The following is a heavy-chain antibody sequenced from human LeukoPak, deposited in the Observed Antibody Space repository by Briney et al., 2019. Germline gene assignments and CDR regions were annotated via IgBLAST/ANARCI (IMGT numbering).Heavy chain of an antibody. Sequence: GGSLRLSCSASGFTFRNLPMHWVRQAPRKGLEYVAAISANGDATYYKDSVKGRFTISRDNYKNTLNLQLSSLKSDDTAVYYCVKEDSAYYDYWGQGTLVTVSS. CDR1: GFTFRNLP. CDR2: ISANGDAT. V-gene: IGHV3-64D*06. CDR3: VKEDSAYYDY. D-gene: IGHD5-18*01. J-gene: IGHJ4*02.